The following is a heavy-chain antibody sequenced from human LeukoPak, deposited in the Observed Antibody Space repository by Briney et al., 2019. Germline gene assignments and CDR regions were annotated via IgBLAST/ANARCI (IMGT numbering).Heavy chain of an antibody. D-gene: IGHD6-6*01. CDR1: GYTFTAYY. CDR2: INPKSGGT. J-gene: IGHJ4*02. V-gene: IGHV1-2*06. Sequence: ASVKVSCKASGYTFTAYYIHWERQAPGQGLEWMGRINPKSGGTDYAQKFQGRVTMTRDTSISTAYMELSRLRSDDTAVYYCARDLGYSSSSAFFDYWGQGTLVTVSS. CDR3: ARDLGYSSSSAFFDY.